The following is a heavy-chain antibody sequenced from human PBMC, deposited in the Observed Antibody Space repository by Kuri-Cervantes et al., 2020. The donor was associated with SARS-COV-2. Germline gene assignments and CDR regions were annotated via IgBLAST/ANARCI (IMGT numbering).Heavy chain of an antibody. CDR2: ISAYNGKT. V-gene: IGHV1-18*01. D-gene: IGHD6-6*01. CDR3: ARGEGSYDP. Sequence: ASVKVSCKASGYTFTSYGISWVRQAPGQGLEWMGWISAYNGKTNYVQKFQGRVTMTTDIATSTAYMELRRLRSDDTAVYYCARGEGSYDPWGQGTPVTVSS. CDR1: GYTFTSYG. J-gene: IGHJ5*02.